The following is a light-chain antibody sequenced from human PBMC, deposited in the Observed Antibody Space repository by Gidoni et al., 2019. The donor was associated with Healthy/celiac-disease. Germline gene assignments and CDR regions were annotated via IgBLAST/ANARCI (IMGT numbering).Light chain of an antibody. CDR1: QGIRSY. J-gene: IGKJ1*01. CDR2: AAT. V-gene: IGKV1D-8*01. Sequence: VIWMTQSPSLLSASTGDRVTISCRMSQGIRSYLAWYQQKPGKDPNLLIYAATALQSGVPSRFSGSGSGTDLTLTISCLQSEDFATYYCQQYYSFPPTFGQGTKVEIK. CDR3: QQYYSFPPT.